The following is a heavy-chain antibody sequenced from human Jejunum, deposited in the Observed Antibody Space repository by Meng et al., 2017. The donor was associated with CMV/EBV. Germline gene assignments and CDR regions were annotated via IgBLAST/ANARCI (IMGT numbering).Heavy chain of an antibody. CDR2: INPKSSGT. CDR3: AKSGGSGGYSRNWFEP. J-gene: IGHJ5*02. D-gene: IGHD3-10*01. Sequence: YTFTDYYFRWVRQAPGQGLEWLGWINPKSSGTNYAQKFQGRVTMTRDTSISTAYLELSRLKSDDTAMYYCAKSGGSGGYSRNWFEPWGQGTLVTVSS. V-gene: IGHV1-2*02. CDR1: YTFTDYY.